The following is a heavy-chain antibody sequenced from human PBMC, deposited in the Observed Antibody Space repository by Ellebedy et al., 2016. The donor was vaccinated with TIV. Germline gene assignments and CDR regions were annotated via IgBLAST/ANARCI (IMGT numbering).Heavy chain of an antibody. D-gene: IGHD3-22*01. CDR1: GYTFTSYD. J-gene: IGHJ4*02. Sequence: AASVKVSCKASGYTFTSYDINWVRQATGQGLEWMGWMNTNSGNTGSAQKFQGRVTITRNTSISTAYMELSSLRSEDAAVYYCASFYDGSGYSIWGQGTLVTVSS. CDR2: MNTNSGNT. V-gene: IGHV1-8*03. CDR3: ASFYDGSGYSI.